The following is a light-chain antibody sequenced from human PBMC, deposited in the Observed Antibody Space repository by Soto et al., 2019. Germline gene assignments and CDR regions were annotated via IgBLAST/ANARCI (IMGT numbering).Light chain of an antibody. CDR1: SSNIGADYD. J-gene: IGLJ3*02. V-gene: IGLV1-40*01. Sequence: QSVLTQPPSVSGAPGQRVTISCTGSSSNIGADYDVHWYQKLPGTAPKLLIYDNTNRPSGVPDRFSGSKSGTSASLAITGLQAEDEADYYCQSFDSSLNERVFGGGTKLTVL. CDR3: QSFDSSLNERV. CDR2: DNT.